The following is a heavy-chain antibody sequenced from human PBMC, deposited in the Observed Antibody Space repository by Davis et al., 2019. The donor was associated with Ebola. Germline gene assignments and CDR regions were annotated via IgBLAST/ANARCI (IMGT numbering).Heavy chain of an antibody. CDR2: ISYDGSNK. CDR1: GFTFSSYG. Sequence: LSLTCAASGFTFSSYGMHWVRQAPGKGLEWVAVISYDGSNKYYADSVKGRFTISRDNSKNTLYLQMNSLRAEDTAVYYCAKPRWPTMIIASWFDPWGQGTLVTVSS. V-gene: IGHV3-30*18. CDR3: AKPRWPTMIIASWFDP. J-gene: IGHJ5*02. D-gene: IGHD3-22*01.